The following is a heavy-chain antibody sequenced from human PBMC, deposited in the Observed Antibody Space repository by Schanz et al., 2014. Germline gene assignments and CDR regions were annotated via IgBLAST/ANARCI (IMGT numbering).Heavy chain of an antibody. CDR1: GYTFSSFS. V-gene: IGHV3-21*01. Sequence: EQVLESGGGFVQPWGSLRLSCATSGYTFSSFSMHWVRRPPGGGLQWVSSINSISTYIRYADSVRGRFTVSRDNANNSLFLRMDSLGVEDTALYYCVRDGPPCGGDCQNRFGPWGQGTLVTVSS. D-gene: IGHD2-21*02. CDR3: VRDGPPCGGDCQNRFGP. CDR2: INSISTYI. J-gene: IGHJ5*02.